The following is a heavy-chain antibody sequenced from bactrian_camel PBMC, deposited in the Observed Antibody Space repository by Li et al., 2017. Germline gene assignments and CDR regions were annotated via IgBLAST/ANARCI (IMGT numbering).Heavy chain of an antibody. CDR3: AADSDYLGLDSSRYLEV. V-gene: IGHV3S40*01. J-gene: IGHJ2*01. CDR1: GFTVSTYA. Sequence: DVQLVESGGGSVQAGGSLTLSCTASGFTVSTYAMTWVRQAPGKGLEWVSTINSGGGSTYYADSVKGRFTISRDNAKNTLYLQMNSLKTEDTAVYYCAADSDYLGLDSSRYLEVWGQGTQVTVS. CDR2: INSGGGST. D-gene: IGHD4*01.